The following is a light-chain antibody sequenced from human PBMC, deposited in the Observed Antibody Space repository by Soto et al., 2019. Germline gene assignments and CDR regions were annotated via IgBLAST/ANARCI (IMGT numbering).Light chain of an antibody. Sequence: QSALTQPPSASGSPGQSVAISCTGTSSDVGGYNYVSWYQQHPGKAPKLMIYDVSKRPSGVPDRFSGSKSGNTASLTSSGLQAEDEADYCCCSYAGTYTWVFGGGTKLTVL. V-gene: IGLV2-11*01. J-gene: IGLJ3*02. CDR3: CSYAGTYTWV. CDR2: DVS. CDR1: SSDVGGYNY.